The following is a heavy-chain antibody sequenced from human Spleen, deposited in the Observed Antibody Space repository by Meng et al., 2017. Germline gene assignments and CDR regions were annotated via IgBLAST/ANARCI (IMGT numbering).Heavy chain of an antibody. Sequence: GESLKISCAASGFSLGGYSMNWVRQAPGKGLEWVSSISSSSSYIYYADSVKGRFTISRDNAKNSLYLQMNSLRAEDTAVYYCASPDDSSGYYSPLLYWGQGTLVTVSS. J-gene: IGHJ4*02. CDR3: ASPDDSSGYYSPLLY. D-gene: IGHD3-22*01. V-gene: IGHV3-21*01. CDR2: ISSSSSYI. CDR1: GFSLGGYS.